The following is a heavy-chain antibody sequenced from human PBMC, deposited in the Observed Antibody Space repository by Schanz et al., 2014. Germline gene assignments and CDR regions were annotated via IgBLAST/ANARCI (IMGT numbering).Heavy chain of an antibody. CDR1: GFTVNTHY. V-gene: IGHV3-53*01. D-gene: IGHD5-12*01. J-gene: IGHJ3*01. CDR2: MYINSGST. Sequence: DVQLVESGGGLLQPGGSLRLSCAVSGFTVNTHYMSWVRQAPRKGLEWISSMYINSGSTQYADSVKGRFIISRDSSKNTLFLQMNSLRAEDTAVYFCARDGGRDGYNLAFDVWGQGTLVTVSS. CDR3: ARDGGRDGYNLAFDV.